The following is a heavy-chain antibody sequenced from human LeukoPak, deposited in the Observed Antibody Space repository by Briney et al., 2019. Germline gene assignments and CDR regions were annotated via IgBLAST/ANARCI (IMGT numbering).Heavy chain of an antibody. J-gene: IGHJ4*02. CDR1: GGSISSYY. V-gene: IGHV4-59*12. D-gene: IGHD1-26*01. CDR2: IYYSGST. Sequence: SETLSLTCTVSGGSISSYYWSWIRQPPGKGLEWIGYIYYSGSTNYNPSLKSRVTISVDTSKNQFSLKLSSVTAADTAVYYCARERIVGATYLDYWGQGTLVTVSS. CDR3: ARERIVGATYLDY.